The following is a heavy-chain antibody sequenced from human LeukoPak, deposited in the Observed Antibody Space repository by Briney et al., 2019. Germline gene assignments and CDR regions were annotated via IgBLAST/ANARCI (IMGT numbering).Heavy chain of an antibody. J-gene: IGHJ5*02. CDR3: ARDEDISSLNWFDP. CDR2: IRFDGTIK. D-gene: IGHD6-13*01. V-gene: IGHV3-30*02. Sequence: GGSLRLSCAASGYTFSSYGMHWVRQAPGKGLEWVAFIRFDGTIKDYADSVKGRFTISSDNSKNALYLQMNSLRAEDTAVYYCARDEDISSLNWFDPWGQGTLVTVSS. CDR1: GYTFSSYG.